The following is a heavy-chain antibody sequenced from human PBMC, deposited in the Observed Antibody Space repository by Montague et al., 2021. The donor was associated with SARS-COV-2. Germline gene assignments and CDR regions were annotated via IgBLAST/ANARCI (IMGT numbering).Heavy chain of an antibody. CDR1: GGSISSYY. D-gene: IGHD2-21*01. CDR2: IYYSGST. CDR3: AREVRGRIVVVIAIPYYYFDY. V-gene: IGHV4-59*12. Sequence: SETLSLTCTVSGGSISSYYWSWIRQPPGKGLEWIGYIYYSGSTNYNPSLKSRVTISVDTSKNQFSLKLNSVTAADTAVYYCAREVRGRIVVVIAIPYYYFDYWGQGTLVTVSS. J-gene: IGHJ4*02.